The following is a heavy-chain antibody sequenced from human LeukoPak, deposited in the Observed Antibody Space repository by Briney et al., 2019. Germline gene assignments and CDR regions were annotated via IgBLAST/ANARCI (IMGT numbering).Heavy chain of an antibody. D-gene: IGHD3-22*01. Sequence: PGASLTPSQAPSAFTFSTYGMGCVRQPPRDGRGWVAFIPYDGSNKYYAASVKGRFTISRDNSKNTLYLQMNSLRAQDTAVYYFAKEGFTYYYDSSGYPFDYWGQGTLVTVSS. CDR1: AFTFSTYG. CDR3: AKEGFTYYYDSSGYPFDY. V-gene: IGHV3-30*02. CDR2: IPYDGSNK. J-gene: IGHJ4*02.